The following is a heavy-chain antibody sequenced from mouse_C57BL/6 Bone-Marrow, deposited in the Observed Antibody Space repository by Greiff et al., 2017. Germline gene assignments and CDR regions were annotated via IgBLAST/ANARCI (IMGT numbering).Heavy chain of an antibody. J-gene: IGHJ2*01. CDR3: SSRDVNYFDV. CDR1: GFNIKDDY. Sequence: EVQLQQSGAELVRPGASVKLSCTASGFNIKDDYIHWVKQRPEQGLEWIGWIDPEIGDTEYASKFQGKATITSDTFSNTAYLQLSSVTSEDTAVYYCSSRDVNYFDVWGQGTPLTVAS. V-gene: IGHV14-4*01. CDR2: IDPEIGDT. D-gene: IGHD2-3*01.